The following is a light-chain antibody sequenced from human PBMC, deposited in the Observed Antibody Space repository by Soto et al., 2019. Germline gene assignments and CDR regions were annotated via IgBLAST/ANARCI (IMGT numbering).Light chain of an antibody. CDR1: QTISSNY. J-gene: IGKJ1*01. CDR3: QQYVSWT. Sequence: EIVFTQSPGTLSVSPGETATLSGRARQTISSNYLAWYQQKPGQATSRLIYGTSSRSTGIPDRFSGSGSGTDFTLTISRLEPEASALYYCQQYVSWTFGQGTKVEIK. CDR2: GTS. V-gene: IGKV3-20*01.